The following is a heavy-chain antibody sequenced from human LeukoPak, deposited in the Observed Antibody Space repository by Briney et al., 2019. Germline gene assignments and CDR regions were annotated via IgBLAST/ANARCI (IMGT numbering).Heavy chain of an antibody. CDR1: GYSISTGYY. V-gene: IGHV4-38-2*02. CDR2: FYHGGST. Sequence: SETLSLTCTVSGYSISTGYYWDWIRQPPGKGLEWIGTFYHGGSTYYNPSLKSRVTISIDTSKNQFSLKLSSVTAADTAVYYCAREAYCGGDCYSGFDYWGQGTLVTVSS. D-gene: IGHD2-21*02. J-gene: IGHJ4*02. CDR3: AREAYCGGDCYSGFDY.